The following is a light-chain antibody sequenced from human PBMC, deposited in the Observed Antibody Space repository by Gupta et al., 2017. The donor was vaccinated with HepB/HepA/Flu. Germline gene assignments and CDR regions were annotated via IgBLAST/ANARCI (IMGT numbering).Light chain of an antibody. Sequence: QSVLTPPPSVSAAPGQKVTISCSGSSSNIGNNYVSWYQQLPGTAPKLLIYDNNKRPSGIPDRFAGSKSGTSATLGITGLQTGDEADYYCGTWDSSLGGVFGGGTKLTVL. J-gene: IGLJ3*02. CDR2: DNN. CDR3: GTWDSSLGGV. V-gene: IGLV1-51*01. CDR1: SSNIGNNY.